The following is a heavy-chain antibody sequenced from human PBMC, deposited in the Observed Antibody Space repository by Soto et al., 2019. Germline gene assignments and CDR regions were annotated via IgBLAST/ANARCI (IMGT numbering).Heavy chain of an antibody. D-gene: IGHD3-10*01. CDR2: ISYDGSNK. CDR3: ANQALGHPGLLWFGELRY. J-gene: IGHJ4*02. CDR1: GFTFSIYG. Sequence: QVPLVESGGGVVQPGRSLRLSCAASGFTFSIYGMHWVRQAPGKGLEWVAVISYDGSNKYYADSVKGRFTISRDNSKNTLYLQMNSLRAEDTAVYYCANQALGHPGLLWFGELRYWGQGTLVTVSS. V-gene: IGHV3-30*18.